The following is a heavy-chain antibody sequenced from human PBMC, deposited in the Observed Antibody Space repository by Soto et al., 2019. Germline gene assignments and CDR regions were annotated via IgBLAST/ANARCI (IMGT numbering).Heavy chain of an antibody. J-gene: IGHJ4*02. V-gene: IGHV3-66*01. Sequence: GGSLRLSCAASEFTVNSKYMSWVRQAPGKGLEWVSVIYSGGPTYYADSVKGRFIISSDNSKNTVYLQMNSLRAEDTAIYYCATSTAKNGWYSYFDHWGQGTPVTVSS. D-gene: IGHD6-19*01. CDR3: ATSTAKNGWYSYFDH. CDR2: IYSGGPT. CDR1: EFTVNSKY.